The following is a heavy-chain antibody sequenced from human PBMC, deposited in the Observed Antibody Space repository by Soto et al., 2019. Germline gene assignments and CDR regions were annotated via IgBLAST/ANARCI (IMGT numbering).Heavy chain of an antibody. J-gene: IGHJ6*02. Sequence: QVQLVQSGAEVKKPGSSVKVSCKASGGTFSSYANSWVRQAPGQGLEWMGGIIPIFGTANYAQKFQGRVTITADESTSTAYMELSSLRSEDTAVYYCASRMYYYDRSGYYGYYYYGMDVWGQGTTVTVSS. V-gene: IGHV1-69*01. CDR2: IIPIFGTA. CDR1: GGTFSSYA. D-gene: IGHD3-22*01. CDR3: ASRMYYYDRSGYYGYYYYGMDV.